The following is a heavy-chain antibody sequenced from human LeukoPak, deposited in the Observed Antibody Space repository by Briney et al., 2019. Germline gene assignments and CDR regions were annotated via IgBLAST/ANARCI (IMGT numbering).Heavy chain of an antibody. CDR3: ARGHYDILTASYKWTPDY. CDR2: ITSGGTYT. CDR1: GFTFSTYN. J-gene: IGHJ4*02. V-gene: IGHV3-21*06. Sequence: PGGSLRLSCAASGFTFSTYNMNWVRQAPGTGLEWVSSITSGGTYTYYADSVKGRFTTSRDNAKNSLSLQLSSLRAEDTAVYYCARGHYDILTASYKWTPDYWGQGILVTVSS. D-gene: IGHD3-9*01.